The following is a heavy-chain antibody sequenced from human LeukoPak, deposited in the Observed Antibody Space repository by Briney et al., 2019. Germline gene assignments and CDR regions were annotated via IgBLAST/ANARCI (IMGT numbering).Heavy chain of an antibody. Sequence: GGSLRLSCAASGFTVSSNYMSWVRQAPGKGLEWVSVIYSGGSTYYADSVKGRFTISRDNAKNSLYLQMNSLRAEDTAVYYCARAGRQLRNARHQNRFDPWGQGTLVTVSS. D-gene: IGHD2-2*01. CDR1: GFTVSSNY. J-gene: IGHJ5*02. V-gene: IGHV3-66*01. CDR3: ARAGRQLRNARHQNRFDP. CDR2: IYSGGST.